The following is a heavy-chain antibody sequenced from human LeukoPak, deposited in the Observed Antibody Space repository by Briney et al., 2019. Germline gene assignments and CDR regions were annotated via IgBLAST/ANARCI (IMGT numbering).Heavy chain of an antibody. CDR3: AAGYYDILTGYEDWFDH. CDR2: FDYEDGET. J-gene: IGHJ5*02. CDR1: GYTLTELS. D-gene: IGHD3-9*01. Sequence: ASVKVFCKVSGYTLTELSMHGVRQATGKGVEGMGGFDYEDGETIYAQKFQGRVTMTEDTSTDTAYMELSSLRSEDTAVYYCAAGYYDILTGYEDWFDHWGQGTLVTVSS. V-gene: IGHV1-24*01.